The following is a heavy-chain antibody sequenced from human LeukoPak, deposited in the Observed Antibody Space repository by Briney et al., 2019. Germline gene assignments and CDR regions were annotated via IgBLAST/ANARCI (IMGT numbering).Heavy chain of an antibody. D-gene: IGHD6-19*01. CDR2: VNAYNGNT. V-gene: IGHV1-18*01. Sequence: ASVKVSCTASGYTFTSYGISWVRQAPGQGIEWMGWVNAYNGNTNYAQKLQGRVTMTTDTSTSTAYMELRSLRSDDTAVYYCARDPLGGSGWPSGYWGQGTLVTVSS. CDR1: GYTFTSYG. J-gene: IGHJ4*02. CDR3: ARDPLGGSGWPSGY.